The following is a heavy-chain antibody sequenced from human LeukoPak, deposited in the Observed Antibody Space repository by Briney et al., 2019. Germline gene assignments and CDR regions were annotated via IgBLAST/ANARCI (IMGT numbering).Heavy chain of an antibody. D-gene: IGHD3-10*02. V-gene: IGHV3-21*01. CDR3: ARMFHRSRFDP. CDR1: GFPFSSYA. CDR2: ISSSSSYI. J-gene: IGHJ5*02. Sequence: GGSLRLSCAASGFPFSSYAMTRVRQAPGKVLEWVSSISSSSSYIYYADSVKGRFTISRDNAKNSLYLQMNSLRAEDTAVYYCARMFHRSRFDPWGQGTLVTVSS.